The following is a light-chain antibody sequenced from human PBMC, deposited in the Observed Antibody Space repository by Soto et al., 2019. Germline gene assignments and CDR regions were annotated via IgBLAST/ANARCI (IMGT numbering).Light chain of an antibody. CDR2: KAS. CDR3: QQYHSFPYN. CDR1: QSVGNW. Sequence: DIQMTQSPSTLSASVGDRVSITCRASQSVGNWLAWYQHKPGKAPNLLIYKASRLESGVPSRFSGSSSGTEFTLTLSSLQPDDFATYYCQQYHSFPYNFGQGNKLEIK. J-gene: IGKJ2*01. V-gene: IGKV1-5*03.